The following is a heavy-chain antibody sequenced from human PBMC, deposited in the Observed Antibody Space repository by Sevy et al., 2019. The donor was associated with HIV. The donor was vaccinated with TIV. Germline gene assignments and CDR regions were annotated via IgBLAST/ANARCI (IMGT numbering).Heavy chain of an antibody. Sequence: GGSLRLSCAASGFTFSTYTMNWVRQAPGKGLEWDSSISSSSSYIYYADSVKGRFTISRDNAKNSLYLQMNSLRAEDTAVYYCARVNSGSSIRGAYYYYYMDVWGKGTTVTVSS. CDR3: ARVNSGSSIRGAYYYYYMDV. J-gene: IGHJ6*03. V-gene: IGHV3-21*01. CDR2: ISSSSSYI. D-gene: IGHD1-26*01. CDR1: GFTFSTYT.